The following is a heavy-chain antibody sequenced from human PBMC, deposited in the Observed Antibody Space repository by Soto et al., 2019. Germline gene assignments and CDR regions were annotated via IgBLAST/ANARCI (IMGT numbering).Heavy chain of an antibody. V-gene: IGHV4-31*11. D-gene: IGHD2-21*02. CDR3: ARGTDPVVTASTPFDH. Sequence: TSETLSLTCAVSGGSITSGGHYWAWIRQHPGKGLEWIGYMFHSGSTHYNPSLKSRISISVDTSKNQFSLKLSSVTAADTAVYYCARGTDPVVTASTPFDHWGQGALVTVSS. CDR2: MFHSGST. CDR1: GGSITSGGHY. J-gene: IGHJ4*02.